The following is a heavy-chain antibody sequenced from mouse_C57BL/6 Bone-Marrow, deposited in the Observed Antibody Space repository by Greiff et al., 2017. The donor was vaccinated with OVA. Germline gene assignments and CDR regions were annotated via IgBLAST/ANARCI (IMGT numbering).Heavy chain of an antibody. V-gene: IGHV5-4*01. CDR1: GFTFSSYA. CDR3: ARDLNYPGGFDY. J-gene: IGHJ2*01. CDR2: ISDGGSYT. Sequence: VQLKESGGGLVKPGGSLKLSCAASGFTFSSYAMSWVRQTPEKRLEWVATISDGGSYTYYPDNVKGRFTISRDNAKNNLYLQMSHLKSEDTAMYYCARDLNYPGGFDYWGQGTTLTVSS. D-gene: IGHD2-1*01.